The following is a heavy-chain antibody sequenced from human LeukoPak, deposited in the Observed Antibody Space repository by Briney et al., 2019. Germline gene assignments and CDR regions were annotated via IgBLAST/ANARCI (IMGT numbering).Heavy chain of an antibody. CDR3: ARILKTGDAGPYGGNWFDP. V-gene: IGHV1-69*04. CDR2: IIPILGIA. J-gene: IGHJ5*02. CDR1: GGTFSSYA. Sequence: SVKVSCKASGGTFSSYAISWVRQAPGQGLEWMGRIIPILGIANYAQKFQGRVTITADKSTSTAYMELSSLRSEDTAVYYCARILKTGDAGPYGGNWFDPWGQGTLVTVSS. D-gene: IGHD4-23*01.